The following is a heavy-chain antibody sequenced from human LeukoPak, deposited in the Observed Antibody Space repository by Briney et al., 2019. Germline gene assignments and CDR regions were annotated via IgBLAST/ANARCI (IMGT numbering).Heavy chain of an antibody. CDR2: IYYSGST. Sequence: SETLSLTCTVSGGSISSYFWSWIRQPPGKGLEWIGYIYYSGSTNYNPSLKSRVTISVDTSKNQFSLKLSSVTAADTAVYYCARDVYNFGYFDLWGRGTLVTVSS. J-gene: IGHJ2*01. D-gene: IGHD5/OR15-5a*01. CDR3: ARDVYNFGYFDL. CDR1: GGSISSYF. V-gene: IGHV4-59*01.